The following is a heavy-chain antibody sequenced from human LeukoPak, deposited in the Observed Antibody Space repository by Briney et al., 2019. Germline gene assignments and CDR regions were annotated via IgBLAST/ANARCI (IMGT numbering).Heavy chain of an antibody. J-gene: IGHJ4*02. CDR2: IYYSGST. D-gene: IGHD3-22*01. Sequence: SETLSLTCTVSGGSISSSNYYWGWIRQPPGKGLEWIGSIYYSGSTYYNPSLKSRVTISVDTSKNQFSLKLSSVTAADTAVYYCARSGYYYDSSGYSELDYWGQGTLVTVSS. V-gene: IGHV4-39*01. CDR1: GGSISSSNYY. CDR3: ARSGYYYDSSGYSELDY.